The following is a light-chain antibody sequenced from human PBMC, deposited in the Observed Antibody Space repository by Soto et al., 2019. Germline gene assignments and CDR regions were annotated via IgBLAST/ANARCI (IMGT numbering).Light chain of an antibody. J-gene: IGKJ4*01. V-gene: IGKV1-13*02. CDR3: QEFNCYFT. CDR1: QGISSS. Sequence: AIQLTQSPSSLSASVGDRVTITCRASQGISSSLAWYQQKPGRAPKILIYDASSLESGVPSRFNGSGSGTDFTITSSLLPPEFAASYYYQEFNCYFTFGGGTKVEIK. CDR2: DAS.